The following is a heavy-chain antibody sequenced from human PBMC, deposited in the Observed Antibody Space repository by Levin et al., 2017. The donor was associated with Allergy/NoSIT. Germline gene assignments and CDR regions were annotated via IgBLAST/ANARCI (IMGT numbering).Heavy chain of an antibody. J-gene: IGHJ4*02. CDR1: GFTFSSYA. D-gene: IGHD3-10*01. V-gene: IGHV3-23*01. CDR2: ISGSGGST. CDR3: AKFQWFGELLEYYFDY. Sequence: GESLKISCAASGFTFSSYAMSWVRQAPGKGLEWVSAISGSGGSTYYADSVKGRFTISRDNSKNTLYLQMNSLRAEDTAVYYWAKFQWFGELLEYYFDYWGQGTLVTVSS.